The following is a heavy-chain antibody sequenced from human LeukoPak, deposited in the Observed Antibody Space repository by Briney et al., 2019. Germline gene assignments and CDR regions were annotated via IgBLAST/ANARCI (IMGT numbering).Heavy chain of an antibody. CDR3: ARGETSSYDY. V-gene: IGHV3-23*01. Sequence: GGSLRLSCAASGFTFRSYAMNWVRQAPGKGLQWVSVISDSGGSAHYADSVQGRFTISRDNSKNTVYLQMNSLRAEDTAVYYCARGETSSYDYWGQGTLVTVSS. CDR2: ISDSGGSA. J-gene: IGHJ4*02. CDR1: GFTFRSYA. D-gene: IGHD2-2*01.